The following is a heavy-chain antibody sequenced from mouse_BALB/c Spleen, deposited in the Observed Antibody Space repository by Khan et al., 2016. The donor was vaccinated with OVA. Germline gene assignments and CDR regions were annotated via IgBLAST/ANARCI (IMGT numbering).Heavy chain of an antibody. Sequence: VQLQESGPELVKPGGSVKMSCKASGYTFTDYVINWVKQRNGQGLEWIGEIYPGSGTTYYNEKFKGKAKLSADKSSNTAYMQLSSLTSEDSAVYFCAKNYASWFAYWGQGTLVTVSA. CDR1: GYTFTDYV. CDR3: AKNYASWFAY. J-gene: IGHJ3*01. CDR2: IYPGSGTT. V-gene: IGHV1-77*01.